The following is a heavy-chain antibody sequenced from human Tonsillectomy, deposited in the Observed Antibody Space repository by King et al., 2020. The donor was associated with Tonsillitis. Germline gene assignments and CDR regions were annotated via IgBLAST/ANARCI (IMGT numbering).Heavy chain of an antibody. V-gene: IGHV1-2*02. Sequence: QLVQSGPEVKKPGASVKVSCKASGYRFTDHFIHWVRQAPGQGLELMGWVHSKNGCTEYAQKFAGRVTLTRDPSISTAYMELNSLRYDDTAVYYCARGGEPYLLTTWFDPWGQGALVTVSA. D-gene: IGHD4-11*01. CDR1: GYRFTDHF. CDR3: ARGGEPYLLTTWFDP. J-gene: IGHJ5*02. CDR2: VHSKNGCT.